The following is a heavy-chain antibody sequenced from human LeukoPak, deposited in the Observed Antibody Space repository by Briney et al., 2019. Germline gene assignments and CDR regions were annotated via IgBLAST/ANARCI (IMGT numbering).Heavy chain of an antibody. CDR2: ISSSTYYI. D-gene: IGHD6-25*01. V-gene: IGHV3-21*01. J-gene: IGHJ3*02. CDR1: GFTFGTYA. CDR3: VRIRAAAAEGAFDI. Sequence: GGSLRLSCAASGFTFGTYAMNWVRQAPGKGLEWVSSISSSTYYIYYADSVKGRFTLSRDNAKNSLYLQMNSLRADDSAVYYCVRIRAAAAEGAFDIWGQGTMVTVSS.